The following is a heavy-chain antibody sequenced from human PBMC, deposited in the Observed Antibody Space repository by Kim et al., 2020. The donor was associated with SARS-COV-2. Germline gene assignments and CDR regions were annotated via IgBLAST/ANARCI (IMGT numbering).Heavy chain of an antibody. CDR1: GLTFSNYA. D-gene: IGHD1-26*01. V-gene: IGHV3-7*03. J-gene: IGHJ6*01. CDR2: IKQNGSAK. CDR3: ARDFSHPLLFPYYYYGM. Sequence: GGSLRLSCAASGLTFSNYAMSWVRQAPGKGLEWVANIKQNGSAKNYVDSVKGRFTISRDNAKNSLYLQMNSLRAEDTAVYYCARDFSHPLLFPYYYYGM.